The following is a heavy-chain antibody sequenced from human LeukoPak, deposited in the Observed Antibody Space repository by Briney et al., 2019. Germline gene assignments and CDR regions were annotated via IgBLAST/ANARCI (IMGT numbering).Heavy chain of an antibody. CDR3: ARVGTTGATADN. Sequence: ASVKVSCKASGYIFTTYFMHWLRQAPGQGPEWMGIINPRGGSTDYAQKFQDRITMTSDTSTSTAYMELKSLTSEDTAVYFCARVGTTGATADNWGQGTLVTVSS. J-gene: IGHJ4*02. D-gene: IGHD4-11*01. CDR2: INPRGGST. CDR1: GYIFTTYF. V-gene: IGHV1-46*01.